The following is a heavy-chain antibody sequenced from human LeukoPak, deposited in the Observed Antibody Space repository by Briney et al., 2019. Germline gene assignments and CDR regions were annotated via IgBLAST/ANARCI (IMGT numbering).Heavy chain of an antibody. D-gene: IGHD3-22*01. V-gene: IGHV1-2*02. CDR2: INPNSGGT. CDR1: GYTFTGYY. Sequence: ASVKVSCKASGYTFTGYYMHWVRQPPGQGLEWMGWINPNSGGTNYAQKFQGRVTMTRDTSISTAYMELSRLRSDDTAVYYCARGSYYDSSGYYKALAFDIWGQGTMVTVSS. J-gene: IGHJ3*02. CDR3: ARGSYYDSSGYYKALAFDI.